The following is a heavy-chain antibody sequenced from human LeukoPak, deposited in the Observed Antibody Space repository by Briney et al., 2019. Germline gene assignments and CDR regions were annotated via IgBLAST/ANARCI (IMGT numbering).Heavy chain of an antibody. D-gene: IGHD3-16*01. CDR3: ARVGLTRGEAFDI. Sequence: GASVKVSCKASGYTFTDYNIHWVRQAPGQGLEWMGWIDPNSGATTYAKKFQGGATMTRDTSITTAYMELSSLRYDDTGTYYCARVGLTRGEAFDIWGEGTMVTVSS. CDR1: GYTFTDYN. V-gene: IGHV1-2*02. CDR2: IDPNSGAT. J-gene: IGHJ3*02.